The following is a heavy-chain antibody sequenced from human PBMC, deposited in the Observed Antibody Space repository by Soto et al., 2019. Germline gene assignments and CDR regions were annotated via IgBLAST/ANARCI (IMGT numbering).Heavy chain of an antibody. D-gene: IGHD3-3*01. CDR3: VGLDETPFGPFPGLDV. CDR2: IFYIGST. Sequence: SETLSLTGTVSGGSISGSSYYWGWVRQPPGKGLEWIGSIFYIGSTFYNPSLESRVTISVDTSKNQFPLKLSSVIAADTAVYYCVGLDETPFGPFPGLDVSGHGTSVTV. J-gene: IGHJ6*01. CDR1: GGSISGSSYY. V-gene: IGHV4-39*01.